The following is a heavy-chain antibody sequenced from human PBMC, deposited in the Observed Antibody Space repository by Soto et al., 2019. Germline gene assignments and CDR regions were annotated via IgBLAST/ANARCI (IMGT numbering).Heavy chain of an antibody. D-gene: IGHD3-10*01. V-gene: IGHV4-30-4*01. J-gene: IGHJ3*02. CDR1: GGSISSGDYY. Sequence: QVQLQESGPGLVKPSQTLSLTCTVSGGSISSGDYYWRWIRQPPGKVLEWIGNIFHSGSTYYNTSLNSRVTISVDTSKNQFSLQLSSVSATDTAVHYCARGRGYYGPTGAFDIWGPGTMVIVSS. CDR2: IFHSGST. CDR3: ARGRGYYGPTGAFDI.